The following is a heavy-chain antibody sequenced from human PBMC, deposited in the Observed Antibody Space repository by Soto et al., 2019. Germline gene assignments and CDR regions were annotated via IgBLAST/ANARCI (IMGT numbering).Heavy chain of an antibody. Sequence: PGESLKISCKVSGYSFNNYWIAWVRQRPGTGLEWMGIIYPSNSGTRYSPSFQGQVTISADESISTAYLQWSSLKASDTAMYYCTRDLDYGGNSETFEIWGQGTMVTVSS. CDR3: TRDLDYGGNSETFEI. J-gene: IGHJ3*02. CDR1: GYSFNNYW. D-gene: IGHD4-17*01. CDR2: IYPSNSGT. V-gene: IGHV5-51*01.